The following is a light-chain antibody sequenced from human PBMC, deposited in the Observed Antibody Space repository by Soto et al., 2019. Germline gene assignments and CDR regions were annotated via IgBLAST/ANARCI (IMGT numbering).Light chain of an antibody. CDR1: SSDVAGYNF. J-gene: IGLJ1*01. CDR3: SSYTSSSALLYV. Sequence: QSALTQPRSVSGSPGQSVTISCTGTSSDVAGYNFVSWYQQHPGKAPKLMIYEVSNRPSGVSNRFSGSKSGNTASLTISGLQAEDEADYYCSSYTSSSALLYVFGTGTKLTVL. CDR2: EVS. V-gene: IGLV2-14*01.